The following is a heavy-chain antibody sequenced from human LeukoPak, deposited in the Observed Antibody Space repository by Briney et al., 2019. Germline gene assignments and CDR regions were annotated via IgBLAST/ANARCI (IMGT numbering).Heavy chain of an antibody. D-gene: IGHD5-18*01. J-gene: IGHJ4*02. Sequence: ESGPALVKPTQTLTLTCTLSGFSLSTSGMRVSWIRQPPGKALEWLARIDWDDDKFFSTSLKTRLTISKDTSKNQVVLTMTNMDPVDTATYYCARIRGYNYAYDYWGQGTLVTVSS. CDR3: ARIRGYNYAYDY. CDR2: IDWDDDK. V-gene: IGHV2-70*04. CDR1: GFSLSTSGMR.